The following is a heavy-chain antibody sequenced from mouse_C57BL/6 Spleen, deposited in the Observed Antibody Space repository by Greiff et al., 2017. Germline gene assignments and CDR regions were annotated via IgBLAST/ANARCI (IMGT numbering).Heavy chain of an antibody. CDR3: TRSGKTGTFLDY. CDR2: INPRNGGT. J-gene: IGHJ2*01. D-gene: IGHD4-1*01. Sequence: EVQLQESGPELVKPGASVKLSCKASGFSFTGYYMNWVKPSPEQSLEWIGEINPRNGGTSYNPKFQAKATLTVDKSSSTAYLQLRSLTSEDTAVYYCTRSGKTGTFLDYWGQGTTLTVSS. CDR1: GFSFTGYY. V-gene: IGHV1-42*01.